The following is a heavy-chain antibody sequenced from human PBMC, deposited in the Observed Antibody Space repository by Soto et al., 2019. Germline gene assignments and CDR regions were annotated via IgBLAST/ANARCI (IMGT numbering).Heavy chain of an antibody. CDR1: GRSFSSYY. D-gene: IGHD4-17*01. J-gene: IGHJ4*02. Sequence: QVQLQQWGAGLLKPSETLSLTCAVHGRSFSSYYWSWIRQPPGKGLEWIGEINHSGSTNYNPSLKSRVTRSGDTPRNRFSLKLSSVTAADTAVYYCAGPIDYGDYSSFDYWGQGIVVTVSS. V-gene: IGHV4-34*01. CDR2: INHSGST. CDR3: AGPIDYGDYSSFDY.